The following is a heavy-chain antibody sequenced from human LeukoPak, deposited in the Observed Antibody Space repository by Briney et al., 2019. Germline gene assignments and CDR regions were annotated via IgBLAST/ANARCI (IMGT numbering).Heavy chain of an antibody. D-gene: IGHD4-17*01. CDR2: ISSSGTYM. Sequence: PGGSLRLSCAASGFTFSNYDMSWVRHAPGRGREGVSSISSSGTYMYYADSLKGRFTISRDNAKNSLYLQMNSLRAEDTAVYYCSRGDYGDYRAGCWGQGTLVTVSS. J-gene: IGHJ4*02. V-gene: IGHV3-21*01. CDR3: SRGDYGDYRAGC. CDR1: GFTFSNYD.